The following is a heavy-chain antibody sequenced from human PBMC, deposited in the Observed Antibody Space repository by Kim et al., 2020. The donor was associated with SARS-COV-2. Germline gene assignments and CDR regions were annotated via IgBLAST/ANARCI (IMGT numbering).Heavy chain of an antibody. V-gene: IGHV5-10-1*01. CDR1: GYSFTSYW. CDR2: IDPSDSYT. Sequence: GESLKISCQCSGYSFTSYWIRWVRQMPGKGLEWMGRIDPSDSYTNYSPSFQGHVTISADKSISTAYLQWSSLKASDTAMYYCARLVVVAAAIWFDPWGQGTLVTVSS. J-gene: IGHJ5*02. CDR3: ARLVVVAAAIWFDP. D-gene: IGHD2-15*01.